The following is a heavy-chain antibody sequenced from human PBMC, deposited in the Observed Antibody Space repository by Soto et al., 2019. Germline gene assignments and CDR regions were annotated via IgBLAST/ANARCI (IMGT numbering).Heavy chain of an antibody. CDR3: ARTSNFDC. Sequence: PSETLSLTCAVYCGSFRGYYWSWIRQPPGKGLEWIGEINHSGSTNYNPSLKSRVTMSVDTSKNQFSLKLSSVTAADTAVYYCARTSNFDCWGQGTMVTV. V-gene: IGHV4-34*01. J-gene: IGHJ4*02. D-gene: IGHD6-6*01. CDR1: CGSFRGYY. CDR2: INHSGST.